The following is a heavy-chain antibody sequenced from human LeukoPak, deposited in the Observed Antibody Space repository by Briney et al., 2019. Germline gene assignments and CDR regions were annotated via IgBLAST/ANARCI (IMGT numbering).Heavy chain of an antibody. D-gene: IGHD3-16*02. CDR3: ARVLITFGGVIVTPI. J-gene: IGHJ4*02. Sequence: ASVKVSCKASGGTFSSYAISWVRQAPGQGLEWMGWISAYNGNTNYAQKLQGRVTMTTDTSTSTAYMELRSLRSDDTAVYYCARVLITFGGVIVTPIWGQGTLVTVSS. V-gene: IGHV1-18*01. CDR1: GGTFSSYA. CDR2: ISAYNGNT.